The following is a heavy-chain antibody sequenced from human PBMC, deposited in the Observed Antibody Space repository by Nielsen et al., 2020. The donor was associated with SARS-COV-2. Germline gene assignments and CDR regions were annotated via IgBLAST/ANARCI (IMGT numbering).Heavy chain of an antibody. J-gene: IGHJ4*02. Sequence: ASVKVSCKASGYTFTSYDINWVRQATGQGLEWMGWMNPNSGNTGYAQKFQGRVTITADKSTSTAYMELSSLRSEDTAVYYCARRGDCSGGSCYSYWGQGTLVTVSS. V-gene: IGHV1-8*01. D-gene: IGHD2-15*01. CDR1: GYTFTSYD. CDR3: ARRGDCSGGSCYSY. CDR2: MNPNSGNT.